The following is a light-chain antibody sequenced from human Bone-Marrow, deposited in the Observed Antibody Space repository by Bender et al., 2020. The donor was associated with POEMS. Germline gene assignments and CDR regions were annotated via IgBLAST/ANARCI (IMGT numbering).Light chain of an antibody. CDR3: SSYAGDSSWV. J-gene: IGLJ3*02. Sequence: QSALTQPPSASGSLGQSVTISCIGTTSDVGGYTSVSWYQHHPGKAPKLIIYEVSTRPSGVPDRFSGSKSGDTASLTVSGLQAEDEADYFCSSYAGDSSWVFGRGTKLTVL. CDR2: EVS. CDR1: TSDVGGYTS. V-gene: IGLV2-8*01.